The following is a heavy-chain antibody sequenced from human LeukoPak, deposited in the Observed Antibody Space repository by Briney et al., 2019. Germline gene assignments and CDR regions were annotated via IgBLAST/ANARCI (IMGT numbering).Heavy chain of an antibody. D-gene: IGHD1-26*01. CDR1: GGSFSGYY. CDR3: ARGRSVGGSYPQFCYYYGMDV. J-gene: IGHJ6*02. V-gene: IGHV4-34*01. CDR2: INHSGST. Sequence: TPSETLSLTCAVYGGSFSGYYWSWIRQPPGKGLEWIGEINHSGSTNYNPSLKSRVTISVDTSKNQFSLKLSSVTAADTAVYYCARGRSVGGSYPQFCYYYGMDVWGQGTTVTVSS.